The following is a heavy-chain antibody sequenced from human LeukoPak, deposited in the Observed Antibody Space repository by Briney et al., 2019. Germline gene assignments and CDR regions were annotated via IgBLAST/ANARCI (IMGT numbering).Heavy chain of an antibody. CDR3: ARHGWGAYCGGDCYSGFDY. V-gene: IGHV4-59*04. D-gene: IGHD2-21*02. J-gene: IGHJ4*02. Sequence: SETLSLTCTVSGGSISSYYWSWIRQPPGKGLEWIGYIYYSGSTYYNPSLKSRVTISVDTSKNQFSLKLSSVTAADTAVYYCARHGWGAYCGGDCYSGFDYWGQGTLVTVSS. CDR1: GGSISSYY. CDR2: IYYSGST.